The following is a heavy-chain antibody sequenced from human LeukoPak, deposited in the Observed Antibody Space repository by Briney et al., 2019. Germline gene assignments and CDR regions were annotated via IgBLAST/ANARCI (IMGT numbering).Heavy chain of an antibody. CDR1: GLPSITNT. Sequence: GGSLGSSCAASGLPSITNTWNGARQPQGRGWEGVLSISSSSSYIYYADSVKGRFTISRDNAKNSLYLQMNSLRAEDTAVYYCTCLFHTAMDIVDYWGQGTLVTVSS. J-gene: IGHJ4*02. V-gene: IGHV3-21*01. D-gene: IGHD5-18*01. CDR2: ISSSSSYI. CDR3: TCLFHTAMDIVDY.